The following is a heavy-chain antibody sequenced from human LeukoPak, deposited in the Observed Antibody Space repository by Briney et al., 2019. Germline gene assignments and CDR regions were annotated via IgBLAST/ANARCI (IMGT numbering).Heavy chain of an antibody. CDR3: ATRGGYARGDFDY. CDR2: INHSGST. D-gene: IGHD5-12*01. J-gene: IGHJ4*02. CDR1: GGSFSGNY. Sequence: TSETLSLTCAVYGGSFSGNYWSWIRQPPGKGLEWIGEINHSGSTNYNPSLKSRVTISVDTSKNQFSLKLSSVTAADTAVYYCATRGGYARGDFDYWGQGTLVTVSS. V-gene: IGHV4-34*01.